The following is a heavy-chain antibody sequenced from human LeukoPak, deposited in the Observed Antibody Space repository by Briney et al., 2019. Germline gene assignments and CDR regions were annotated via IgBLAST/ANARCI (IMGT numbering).Heavy chain of an antibody. D-gene: IGHD5-12*01. CDR3: AGAPLGYDDAFDI. J-gene: IGHJ3*02. Sequence: ASVKVSCKASGYTFTSYDINWVRQATGQGLEWMGWMNPNSGNTGYAQKFQGRVTMTRNTSISTAYMELSSLRSEDTAVYYCAGAPLGYDDAFDIWGQGTMVTVSS. CDR2: MNPNSGNT. CDR1: GYTFTSYD. V-gene: IGHV1-8*01.